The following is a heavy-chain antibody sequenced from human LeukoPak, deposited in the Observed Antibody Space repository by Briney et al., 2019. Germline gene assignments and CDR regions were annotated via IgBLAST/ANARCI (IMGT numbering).Heavy chain of an antibody. CDR1: GFTFSSFA. CDR3: AKGHTDYGTGFDL. Sequence: GGSLGLSCAASGFTFSSFAMSWVRQAPGKGLESVSLISSAGGSTYYADAVKGRFTISRDNSKNTLYLQMNSLRAEDTAVYYCAKGHTDYGTGFDLWGQGTLVTVSS. CDR2: ISSAGGST. V-gene: IGHV3-23*01. J-gene: IGHJ4*02. D-gene: IGHD4/OR15-4a*01.